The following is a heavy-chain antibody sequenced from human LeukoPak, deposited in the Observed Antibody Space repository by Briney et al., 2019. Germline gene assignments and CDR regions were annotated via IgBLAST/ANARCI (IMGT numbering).Heavy chain of an antibody. CDR2: MNPNSGRT. V-gene: IGHV1-8*01. Sequence: ASVKVSCKASGYTFTSYDINWVRQATGQGLEWMGWMNPNSGRTGYAQNFQGRITITRNTSISTAHMELSSLRSEDTAVYYCTRETSSRYFDYWGQGTLVTVSS. J-gene: IGHJ4*02. CDR1: GYTFTSYD. CDR3: TRETSSRYFDY.